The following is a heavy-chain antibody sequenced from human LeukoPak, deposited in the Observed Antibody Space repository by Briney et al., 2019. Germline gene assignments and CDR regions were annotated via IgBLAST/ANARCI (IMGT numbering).Heavy chain of an antibody. V-gene: IGHV3-23*01. D-gene: IGHD3-3*01. Sequence: GGSLRLSCAASGFTFNIYAMSWVLLAPGKGLQWVASMCGSAGCTFYADSVMGRFTISRDNSKNTLFLQMNSLRADDTAMYYCVRDRPNHRESNGHYYTRDGDHWGQGTLVTVSS. CDR2: MCGSAGCT. CDR1: GFTFNIYA. J-gene: IGHJ5*02. CDR3: VRDRPNHRESNGHYYTRDGDH.